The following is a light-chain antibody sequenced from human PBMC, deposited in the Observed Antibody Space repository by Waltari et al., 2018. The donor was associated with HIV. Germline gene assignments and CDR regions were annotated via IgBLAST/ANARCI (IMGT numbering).Light chain of an antibody. CDR3: QTWGTGIRV. J-gene: IGLJ3*02. CDR2: VNSDGSH. Sequence: QLVLTQSPSASSSLGPSLKLTCALRICHITYAIARHQQQPEKGPRYLMKVNSDGSHSKGDGIPDRFSGSSSGSERYLIISSLQSEDEADYYCQTWGTGIRVFGGGTKLTVL. CDR1: ICHITYA. V-gene: IGLV4-69*01.